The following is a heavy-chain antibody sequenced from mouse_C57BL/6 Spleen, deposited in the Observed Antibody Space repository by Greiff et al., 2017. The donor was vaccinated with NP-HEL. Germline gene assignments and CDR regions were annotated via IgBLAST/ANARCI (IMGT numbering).Heavy chain of an antibody. Sequence: QVQLKQSGAELVKPGASVKLSCKASGYTFTEYTIHWVKQRSGQGLEWIGWFYPGSGSIKYNEKFKDKATLTADKSSSTVYMELSRLTSEDSAVYFCARHLPYYGSSLLENYFDYWGQGTTLTVSS. J-gene: IGHJ2*01. CDR1: GYTFTEYT. V-gene: IGHV1-62-2*01. CDR3: ARHLPYYGSSLLENYFDY. CDR2: FYPGSGSI. D-gene: IGHD1-1*01.